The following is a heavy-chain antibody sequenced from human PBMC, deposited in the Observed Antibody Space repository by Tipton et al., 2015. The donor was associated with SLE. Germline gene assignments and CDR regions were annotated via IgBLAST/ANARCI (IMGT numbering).Heavy chain of an antibody. Sequence: TLSLTCAVYGGSFSGYYWSWIRQPPGKGLEWIGEINHSGSTNYNPSLKSRVTISVDTAKNQFSLKLSAVTAADPAMYYCARGLRITMVRGVPFDYWGQGTLVTVSS. CDR1: GGSFSGYY. CDR3: ARGLRITMVRGVPFDY. V-gene: IGHV4-34*01. J-gene: IGHJ4*02. D-gene: IGHD3-10*01. CDR2: INHSGST.